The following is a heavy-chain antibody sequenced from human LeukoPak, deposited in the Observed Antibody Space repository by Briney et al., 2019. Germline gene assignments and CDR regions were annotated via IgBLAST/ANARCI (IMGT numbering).Heavy chain of an antibody. J-gene: IGHJ4*02. V-gene: IGHV4-39*01. CDR2: ITYSGNS. CDR1: GGSISSSGHY. CDR3: VRRCYSGGVYYYFDY. Sequence: SETLSLTCSVSGGSISSSGHYWGWIRQPPGKGLEWIGIITYSGNSNYNPSLKSRVTISVDAPNNQFSLKLTSMTAADTAVYYCVRRCYSGGVYYYFDYWGQGTLVTVSS. D-gene: IGHD2-15*01.